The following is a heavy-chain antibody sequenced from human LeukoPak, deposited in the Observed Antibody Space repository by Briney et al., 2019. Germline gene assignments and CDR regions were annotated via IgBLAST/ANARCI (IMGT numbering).Heavy chain of an antibody. J-gene: IGHJ1*01. Sequence: GGSLRLSCAASGFTFSSYAMSWVRRPPGKGLEWVSGIIGSGGSTYYADSVKGRFTISRDKSKNTLYLQTNSLRAEDTAVYYCARSRDSSGWYPFQHWGQGTLVTVSS. V-gene: IGHV3-23*01. CDR3: ARSRDSSGWYPFQH. CDR1: GFTFSSYA. CDR2: IIGSGGST. D-gene: IGHD6-19*01.